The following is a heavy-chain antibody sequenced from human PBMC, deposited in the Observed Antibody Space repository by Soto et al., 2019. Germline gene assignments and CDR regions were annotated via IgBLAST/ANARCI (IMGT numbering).Heavy chain of an antibody. J-gene: IGHJ6*01. D-gene: IGHD3-22*01. Sequence: PSETLSLTCTVSGGSISSSSYYWGWIRQPPGKGLEWIGSIYYSGSTYYNPSLKSRVTISVDTSKNQFSLKPSSVTAADTAVYYWARDRTDDYDSSVYYSSVYYYYGMDVWGQGTTVTVSS. CDR3: ARDRTDDYDSSVYYSSVYYYYGMDV. CDR1: GGSISSSSYY. CDR2: IYYSGST. V-gene: IGHV4-39*07.